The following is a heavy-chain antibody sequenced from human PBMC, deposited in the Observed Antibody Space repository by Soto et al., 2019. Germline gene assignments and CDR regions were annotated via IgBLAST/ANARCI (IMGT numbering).Heavy chain of an antibody. V-gene: IGHV4-34*01. CDR1: GGSFSGYY. CDR2: INHSGST. D-gene: IGHD3-10*01. J-gene: IGHJ4*02. CDR3: ARGQKLYYYGSGSPYFDY. Sequence: SETLSLTCAVYGGSFSGYYWSWIRQPPGKGLEWIGEINHSGSTNYNPSLKGRVTISVDTSKNQFSLKLSSVTAADTAVYYCARGQKLYYYGSGSPYFDYWGQGTLVTVSS.